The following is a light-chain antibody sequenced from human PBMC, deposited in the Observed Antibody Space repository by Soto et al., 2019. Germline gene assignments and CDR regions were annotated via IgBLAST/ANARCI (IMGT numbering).Light chain of an antibody. CDR3: QQDYNLPLT. CDR2: DAS. CDR1: QSVSSSY. V-gene: IGKV3D-7*01. Sequence: IMLTQSPGTLSLTQGERAALSCRASQSVSSSYLAWYQQKPGQAPRLLIYDASNRATGIPARFSGSGSGTDFTLTISSLEPEDFAVYYCQQDYNLPLTFGGGTKVDI. J-gene: IGKJ4*01.